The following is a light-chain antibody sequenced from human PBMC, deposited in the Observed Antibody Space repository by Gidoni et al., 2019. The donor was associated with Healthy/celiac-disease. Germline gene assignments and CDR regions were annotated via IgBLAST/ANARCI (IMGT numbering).Light chain of an antibody. CDR2: DVS. CDR3: CSYAGSSLV. Sequence: QSALTQPSSVSGSPGQSVTISCTGTSSDVGGYDYVSWYQQHPGKAPQLMIYDVSKRPSGVPDRFSGSKSGNTASLTISGLQAEDDADYYCCSYAGSSLVFGGGTKLTGL. J-gene: IGLJ3*02. V-gene: IGLV2-11*01. CDR1: SSDVGGYDY.